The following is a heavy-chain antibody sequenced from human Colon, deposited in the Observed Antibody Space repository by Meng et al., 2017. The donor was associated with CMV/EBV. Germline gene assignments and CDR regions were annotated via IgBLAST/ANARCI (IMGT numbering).Heavy chain of an antibody. CDR2: IVPIFDTP. J-gene: IGHJ4*02. D-gene: IGHD5-24*01. CDR1: GGIFSNYA. V-gene: IGHV1-69*12. CDR3: ARARDRDGLYNFDS. Sequence: VHLVASGADVKKPGSSVKVSCRTSGGIFSNYAVSWVRQAPGQGLEWMGGIVPIFDTPNYAQKFQGRVTVTADESTSTAYMELSSLTSEDTAIYYCARARDRDGLYNFDSWGQGTLVTVSS.